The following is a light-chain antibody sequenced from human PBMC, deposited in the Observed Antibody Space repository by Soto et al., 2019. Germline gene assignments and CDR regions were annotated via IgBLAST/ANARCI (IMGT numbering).Light chain of an antibody. J-gene: IGKJ3*01. CDR3: QHRV. CDR2: WAS. V-gene: IGKV4-1*01. Sequence: DFVMTQSPDSLAVSLGERATINCKSSQSVFSSSTNKNYLAWFQQKPGXPPKLLIYWASTRKSGVPSRFSGSGSGTEFTLTVSSLQPDDFATYYCQHRVFGPGTKVDIK. CDR1: QSVFSSSTNKNY.